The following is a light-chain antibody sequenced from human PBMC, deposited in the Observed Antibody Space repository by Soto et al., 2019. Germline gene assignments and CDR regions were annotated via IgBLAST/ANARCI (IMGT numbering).Light chain of an antibody. J-gene: IGKJ2*01. V-gene: IGKV1-5*03. Sequence: DIQMTQSPSTLSASVGDRVTITCRASQSISSWLSWYQQEPGKAPKLLIYKASSLESGVTSRFSGSGSGTEFTLPISGLQHDDFASYYCQQYHSYPYTFGEGTRLEIK. CDR3: QQYHSYPYT. CDR1: QSISSW. CDR2: KAS.